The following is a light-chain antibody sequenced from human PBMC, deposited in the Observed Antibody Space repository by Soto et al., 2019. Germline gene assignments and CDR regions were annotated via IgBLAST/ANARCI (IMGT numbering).Light chain of an antibody. Sequence: ENVLTQSPGTLSLSPVEMATLSFSSSQSVSSIFLAWYPQKPGQAPRLLIYDAYNRATGIPPRFSGGGSGTDFTLTISRLEPEDFAVYYCQQYGYSPITCGQGTRLEIK. J-gene: IGKJ5*01. CDR2: DAY. CDR1: QSVSSIF. CDR3: QQYGYSPIT. V-gene: IGKV3-20*01.